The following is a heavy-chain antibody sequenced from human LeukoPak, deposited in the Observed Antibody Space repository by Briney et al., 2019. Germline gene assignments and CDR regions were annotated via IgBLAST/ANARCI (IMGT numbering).Heavy chain of an antibody. CDR3: ATSDTVSTYNWFDP. V-gene: IGHV4-39*01. CDR2: IRYSGST. CDR1: GGSISSNTYF. J-gene: IGHJ5*02. Sequence: SETLSLTCNVSGGSISSNTYFWGWIRRPPGKGLEWIGSIRYSGSTYYNPSLKSRVTISVNTSKNQFSLNLSSLTAADTAVYYCATSDTVSTYNWFDPWGQGTLVTVS. D-gene: IGHD5/OR15-5a*01.